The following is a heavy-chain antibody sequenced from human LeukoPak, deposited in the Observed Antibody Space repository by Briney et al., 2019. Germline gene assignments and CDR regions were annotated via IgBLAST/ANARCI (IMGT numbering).Heavy chain of an antibody. CDR1: GGSISSYY. CDR3: ARSSYYYGSGSYYPTEYYFDY. D-gene: IGHD3-10*01. J-gene: IGHJ4*02. CDR2: IYYSGST. V-gene: IGHV4-59*01. Sequence: SETLSLTCTVSGGSISSYYWSWIRQPPGKGLEWIGYIYYSGSTNYNPSLKSRVTISVDTSKNQFSLKLSSVTAADTAVYYCARSSYYYGSGSYYPTEYYFDYWGQGTLVTVSS.